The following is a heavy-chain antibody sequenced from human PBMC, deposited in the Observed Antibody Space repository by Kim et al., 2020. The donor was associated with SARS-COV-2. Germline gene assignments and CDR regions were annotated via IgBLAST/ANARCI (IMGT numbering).Heavy chain of an antibody. CDR3: VRRGGRDSATWPFDY. D-gene: IGHD2-15*01. CDR2: LYYGGRT. Sequence: SETLSLTCSVSGDSITSNSYYWGWVRQPPGKGLEWIGSLYYGGRTYYNSPLKSRVTMSVDPSKNQLSLNVTSVTASDTAVYYCVRRGGRDSATWPFDYWDQGTLVTVSS. V-gene: IGHV4-39*01. CDR1: GDSITSNSYY. J-gene: IGHJ4*02.